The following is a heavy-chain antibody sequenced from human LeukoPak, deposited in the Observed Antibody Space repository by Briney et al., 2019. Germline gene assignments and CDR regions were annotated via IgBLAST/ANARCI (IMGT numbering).Heavy chain of an antibody. V-gene: IGHV3-74*01. Sequence: GGSLRLSCAASGFSFSNYWMHWVRQAPGKGLVWVSRIDEHGSATFYADSVKGRFTISRDIAKNTLYPQMNSLRAEDTAVYFCARDLVLGSGSYGHWGQGTLVTVSA. J-gene: IGHJ4*02. D-gene: IGHD3-10*01. CDR3: ARDLVLGSGSYGH. CDR1: GFSFSNYW. CDR2: IDEHGSAT.